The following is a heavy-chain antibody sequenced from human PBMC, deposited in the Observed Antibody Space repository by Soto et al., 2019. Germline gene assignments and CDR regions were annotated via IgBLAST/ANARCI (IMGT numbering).Heavy chain of an antibody. D-gene: IGHD1-26*01. CDR2: ISGSGGST. Sequence: EVQLLESGGGLVQPGGSLRLSCEASGFTFSSYVMSWVRQAPGNGLEWVSVISGSGGSTYYADSVKCRFTISRDNSKNALYLQMNGLRAEDTAVYYCAKVRSGSYWRDDAFDSWGQGTMVTVSS. J-gene: IGHJ3*02. CDR1: GFTFSSYV. CDR3: AKVRSGSYWRDDAFDS. V-gene: IGHV3-23*01.